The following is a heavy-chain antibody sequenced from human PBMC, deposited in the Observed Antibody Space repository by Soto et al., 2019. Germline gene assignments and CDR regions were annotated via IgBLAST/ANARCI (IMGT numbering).Heavy chain of an antibody. Sequence: QVQLQQWGAGLLKPSETLSLTCAVYGGSFSGYYWSWIRQPPGKGLEWIGEINHSGSTNYNPSLKSRVPISVDTSKNQFSLKLSSVGAADTAVYYCARGTWELLGFDYWGQGTLVTVSS. CDR1: GGSFSGYY. CDR2: INHSGST. D-gene: IGHD1-26*01. V-gene: IGHV4-34*01. J-gene: IGHJ4*02. CDR3: ARGTWELLGFDY.